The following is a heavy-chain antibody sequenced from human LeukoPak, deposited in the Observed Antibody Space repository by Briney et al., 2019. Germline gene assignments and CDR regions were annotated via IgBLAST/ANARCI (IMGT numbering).Heavy chain of an antibody. CDR3: ARAMPNVFDI. D-gene: IGHD2-2*01. CDR2: IYHTGST. J-gene: IGHJ3*02. CDR1: GASISSYS. Sequence: SETLSLTCTVSGASISSYSWSWIRQPPGKGLEWVGFIYHTGSTNYNPSLQSRVTISLDTSKNQFSLKLSSVTAADTAVYYCARAMPNVFDIWGQGAMVTVSS. V-gene: IGHV4-59*12.